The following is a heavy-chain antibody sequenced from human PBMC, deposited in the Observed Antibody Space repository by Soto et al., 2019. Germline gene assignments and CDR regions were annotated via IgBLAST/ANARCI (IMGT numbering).Heavy chain of an antibody. D-gene: IGHD3-10*01. V-gene: IGHV3-23*01. CDR3: AKTRQVLLWFGELLPTMDV. J-gene: IGHJ6*02. CDR1: GFTFSSYA. Sequence: GGSLRLSCAASGFTFSSYAMSWVRQAPGKGLEWVSAISGSGGSTYYADSVKGRFTISRDNSKNTLYLQMNSLRAEDTAVYYCAKTRQVLLWFGELLPTMDVWGQGTTVTVSS. CDR2: ISGSGGST.